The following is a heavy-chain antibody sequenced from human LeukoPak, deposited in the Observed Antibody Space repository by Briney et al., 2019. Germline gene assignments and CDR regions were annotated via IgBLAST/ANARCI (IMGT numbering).Heavy chain of an antibody. CDR3: ARDYYDSSGYSAEWFDP. V-gene: IGHV4-39*07. D-gene: IGHD3-22*01. Sequence: SETLSLTCTVSGGSISTNNYYWGWIRQPPGKGLEWIGNIFYSGSTYYSPSLKSRVTISLDTSRNQFSLKLNSVTAADTAVYYCARDYYDSSGYSAEWFDPWGQGTLVTVSS. CDR1: GGSISTNNYY. CDR2: IFYSGST. J-gene: IGHJ5*02.